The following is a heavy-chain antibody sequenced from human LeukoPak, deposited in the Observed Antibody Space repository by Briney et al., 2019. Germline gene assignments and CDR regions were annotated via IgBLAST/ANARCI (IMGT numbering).Heavy chain of an antibody. D-gene: IGHD5-18*01. CDR1: RFTFSSYW. V-gene: IGHV3-74*01. CDR2: INSDGSST. J-gene: IGHJ3*02. CDR3: ARYSYDGAFDI. Sequence: GGSLRLSCAASRFTFSSYWMHWVRQAPGKGLVWVSRINSDGSSTTYADSVKGRFTISRDNAKNTLYLQMNSLRAEDTAVYYCARYSYDGAFDIWGQGTMVTVSS.